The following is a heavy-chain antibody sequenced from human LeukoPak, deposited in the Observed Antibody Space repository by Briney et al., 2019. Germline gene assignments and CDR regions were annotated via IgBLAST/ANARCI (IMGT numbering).Heavy chain of an antibody. CDR2: ISYDGSNK. CDR1: GFTFSSYA. V-gene: IGHV3-30-3*01. Sequence: GGSLRLSCAASGFTFSSYAMHWVRQAPGKGLEWVAVISYDGSNKYYADSVKGRFTISRDNSKNTLYLQMNSLRAEDTAVYYCARSPWYYYGMDVWGQETTVTVSS. CDR3: ARSPWYYYGMDV. J-gene: IGHJ6*02.